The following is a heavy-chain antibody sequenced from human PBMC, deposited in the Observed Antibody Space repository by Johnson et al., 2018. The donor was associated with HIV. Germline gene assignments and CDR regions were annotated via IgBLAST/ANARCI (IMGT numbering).Heavy chain of an antibody. D-gene: IGHD6-13*01. CDR1: GFTVSSNY. Sequence: VQLVESGGGLVQPGGSLRLSCAASGFTVSSNYMSWVRQAPGKGLESVSVIYSGGSTYYADSVKGRFTISRDNSKNTLYLQMNSLRVEDTAVYYCAKELAADGVDAFDIWGQGTMVTVS. CDR3: AKELAADGVDAFDI. CDR2: IYSGGST. V-gene: IGHV3-66*01. J-gene: IGHJ3*02.